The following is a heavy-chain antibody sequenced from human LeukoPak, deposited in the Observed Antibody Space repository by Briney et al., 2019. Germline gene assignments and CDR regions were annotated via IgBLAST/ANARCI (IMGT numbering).Heavy chain of an antibody. Sequence: GGSLRLSCAASGFTFSSYAMSWVRQAPGKGLEWVSTISGSGGRTYYADSVKGRFTISRDNSKNTLYLQMNSLRAEDTAVYYCAKAGGDYYYYYGMDVWGQGTTVTVSS. J-gene: IGHJ6*02. V-gene: IGHV3-23*01. D-gene: IGHD4-17*01. CDR3: AKAGGDYYYYYGMDV. CDR1: GFTFSSYA. CDR2: ISGSGGRT.